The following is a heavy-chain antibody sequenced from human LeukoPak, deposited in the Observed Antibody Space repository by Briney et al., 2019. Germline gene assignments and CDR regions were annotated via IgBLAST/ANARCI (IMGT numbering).Heavy chain of an antibody. J-gene: IGHJ5*02. D-gene: IGHD6-13*01. Sequence: GGSLRLSCAASEFTFSNYGMSWARQAPGKGLEWVSAISGSGATTNYANSVRGRFTISRDNSKNTVCLQMNSLTAEDTAIYYWGKNRHGTSRPPLDPWGQGTLVTVSS. CDR2: ISGSGATT. CDR1: EFTFSNYG. V-gene: IGHV3-23*01. CDR3: GKNRHGTSRPPLDP.